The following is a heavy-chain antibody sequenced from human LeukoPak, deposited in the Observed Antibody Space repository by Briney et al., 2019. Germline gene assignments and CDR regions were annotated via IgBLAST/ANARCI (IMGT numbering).Heavy chain of an antibody. CDR3: VRDNPRCCGVVPANIDDY. CDR1: GFTFSSYA. CDR2: ISRDSGIR. J-gene: IGHJ4*02. Sequence: GGSLRLSCAASGFTFSSYAMSWVRQAPGKGLEWISYISRDSGIRYYADSVRGRFTISRDNAKDSLYLQMNSLRAEDSAVYYCVRDNPRCCGVVPANIDDYWGQGTLVTVSS. D-gene: IGHD2-15*01. V-gene: IGHV3-48*01.